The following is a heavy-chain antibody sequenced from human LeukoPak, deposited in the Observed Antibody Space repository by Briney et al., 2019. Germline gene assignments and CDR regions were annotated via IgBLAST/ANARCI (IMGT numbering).Heavy chain of an antibody. CDR2: ISWNSGSI. V-gene: IGHV3-9*01. CDR3: ARTDSSGLDY. D-gene: IGHD3-22*01. CDR1: GFTFDDYA. Sequence: PGRSLRLSCAASGFTFDDYAMHWVRQAPGKGLEWVSGISWNSGSIGYADSVKGRFTISRDNSKNTLYLQMNSLRAEDTAVYYCARTDSSGLDYWGQGTLVTVSS. J-gene: IGHJ4*02.